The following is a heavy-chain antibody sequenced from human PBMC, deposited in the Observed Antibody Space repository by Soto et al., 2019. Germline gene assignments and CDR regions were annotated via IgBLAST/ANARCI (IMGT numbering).Heavy chain of an antibody. J-gene: IGHJ4*02. CDR1: GFTFSSYA. CDR2: ISTSGGGT. V-gene: IGHV3-23*01. Sequence: EVQLLESGGGLVQPGGSLRLSCAASGFTFSSYAMSWARQAPGKGLEWLSAISTSGGGTYYADCVKGRFTISRDYSKNTLYLQMTSLTAEDTPVYYCAKLSMSSYYDSSGYHWGQGTLVTVSS. CDR3: AKLSMSSYYDSSGYH. D-gene: IGHD3-22*01.